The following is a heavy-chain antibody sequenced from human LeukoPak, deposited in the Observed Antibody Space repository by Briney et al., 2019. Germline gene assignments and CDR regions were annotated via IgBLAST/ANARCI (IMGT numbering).Heavy chain of an antibody. CDR2: IYHSGST. Sequence: SETLSLTCTVSGYSISSGYYWGWIRQPPGKGLEWIGSIYHSGSTYYNPSLKSRVTISVDTSKNQFSLKLSSVTAADTAVYYCASLLKPPDYYGSGSYPNGYYMDVWGKGTTVTISS. D-gene: IGHD3-10*01. CDR3: ASLLKPPDYYGSGSYPNGYYMDV. V-gene: IGHV4-38-2*02. CDR1: GYSISSGYY. J-gene: IGHJ6*03.